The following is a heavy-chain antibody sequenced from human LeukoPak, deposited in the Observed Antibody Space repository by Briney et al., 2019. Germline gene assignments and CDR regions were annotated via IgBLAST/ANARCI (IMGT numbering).Heavy chain of an antibody. CDR1: GYSFTSYW. CDR2: IDPSDSYT. D-gene: IGHD3-10*01. Sequence: GESLKISCKGSGYSFTSYWISWVRQMPGKGLEWTGRIDPSDSYTNYSPSFQGHVTISADKSISTAYLQWSSLKASDTAMYYCARHAAPLLWFGELLAFDPWGQGTLVTVSS. V-gene: IGHV5-10-1*01. J-gene: IGHJ5*02. CDR3: ARHAAPLLWFGELLAFDP.